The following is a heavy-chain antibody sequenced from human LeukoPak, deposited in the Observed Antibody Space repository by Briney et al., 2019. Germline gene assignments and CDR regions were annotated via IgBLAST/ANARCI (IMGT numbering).Heavy chain of an antibody. CDR1: AYTFTGYY. D-gene: IGHD3-16*02. CDR3: ARDRNDYVRGSYRLLGY. J-gene: IGHJ4*02. Sequence: GASVKVSCKASAYTFTGYYMHWVRQAPGQGLEWMGWIYPNSGGTNYAQKFQGRVTMTRDTSISTAYMELSRLRSDDTAVYYCARDRNDYVRGSYRLLGYWGQGTLVTVSS. CDR2: IYPNSGGT. V-gene: IGHV1-2*02.